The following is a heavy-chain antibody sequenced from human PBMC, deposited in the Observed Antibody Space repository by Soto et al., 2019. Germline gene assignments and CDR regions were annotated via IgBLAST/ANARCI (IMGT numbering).Heavy chain of an antibody. CDR1: GYTFSRYG. D-gene: IGHD5-18*01. V-gene: IGHV3-30*18. Sequence: QVQLVESGGGVVQPGGSLRLSCAASGYTFSRYGMHWVRQAPGKGLEWVTFIAYDGSNEYYADSVKGRFTIARDNSKNTLYLQMNSLRAEDTAVYYCAKMTTALGYYYPAMDVWGQGTTVSVSS. CDR2: IAYDGSNE. J-gene: IGHJ6*02. CDR3: AKMTTALGYYYPAMDV.